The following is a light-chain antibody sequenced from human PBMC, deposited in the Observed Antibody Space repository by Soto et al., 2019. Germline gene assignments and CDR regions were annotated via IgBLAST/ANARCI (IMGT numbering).Light chain of an antibody. J-gene: IGLJ2*01. Sequence: QSALAQPASMSGSPGQSITISCTGTSSDVGGYNYVSWYQQHPGKAPKLIIYDVSNRPSGASNRFSGSKSGNTASLTISGLQAEDEADYYCSSYTSSSTVIFGGGTKVTVL. CDR3: SSYTSSSTVI. CDR2: DVS. CDR1: SSDVGGYNY. V-gene: IGLV2-14*03.